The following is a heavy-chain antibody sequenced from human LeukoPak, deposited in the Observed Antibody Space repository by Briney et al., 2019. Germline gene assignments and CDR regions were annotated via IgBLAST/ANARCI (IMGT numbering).Heavy chain of an antibody. J-gene: IGHJ4*02. D-gene: IGHD6-6*01. CDR2: ISSSSSYI. CDR3: ASSWRRHSSSNYFDY. V-gene: IGHV3-21*01. CDR1: GFTFSSYS. Sequence: GGSLRLSCAASGFTFSSYSMNWVRQAPGKGLEWVSSISSSSSYIYYADSVKGRFTISRDNAKNSLYLQMNSLRAEDTAVYYCASSWRRHSSSNYFDYWGQGTLVTVSS.